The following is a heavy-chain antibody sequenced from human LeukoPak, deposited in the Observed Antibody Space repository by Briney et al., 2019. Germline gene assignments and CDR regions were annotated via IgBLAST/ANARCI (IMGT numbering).Heavy chain of an antibody. J-gene: IGHJ3*02. CDR2: ISDSGRTT. D-gene: IGHD2-15*01. Sequence: GGSLRLSCAVSGLTFSNFKMNWVRRAPGKGLEWVSYISDSGRTTFYADSVKGRFTISRDNAKNSLYLQMSSLRVEDTALYYCARARGSYAFDIWGQGTMVTVSS. V-gene: IGHV3-48*03. CDR3: ARARGSYAFDI. CDR1: GLTFSNFK.